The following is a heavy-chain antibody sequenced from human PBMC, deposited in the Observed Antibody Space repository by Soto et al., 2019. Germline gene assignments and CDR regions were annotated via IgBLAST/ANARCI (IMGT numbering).Heavy chain of an antibody. V-gene: IGHV1-69*04. D-gene: IGHD3-9*01. CDR3: AREGGYFDWFPDTDGMDV. Sequence: SVKVSCKASGGTFSSYTISWVRQAPGQGLEWMGRIIPILDIAKYAQRFQGRVTITAVKSTSTAYMELSSLRSEDTAVYYCAREGGYFDWFPDTDGMDVWGQGTTVTVSS. CDR1: GGTFSSYT. CDR2: IIPILDIA. J-gene: IGHJ6*02.